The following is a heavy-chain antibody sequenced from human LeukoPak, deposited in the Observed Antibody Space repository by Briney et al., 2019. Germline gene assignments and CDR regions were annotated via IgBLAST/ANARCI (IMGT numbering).Heavy chain of an antibody. Sequence: GGSLRLSCAASGFTFSDYYMSWLRQAPGKGLEWVAYISSSGNTRYYADSVKGRFTISRDNAKNSLYLQMNSLRAEDTAVYYCAWGGMAAFDYWGQGTLVTVSS. CDR2: ISSSGNTR. J-gene: IGHJ4*02. V-gene: IGHV3-11*04. D-gene: IGHD3-16*01. CDR3: AWGGMAAFDY. CDR1: GFTFSDYY.